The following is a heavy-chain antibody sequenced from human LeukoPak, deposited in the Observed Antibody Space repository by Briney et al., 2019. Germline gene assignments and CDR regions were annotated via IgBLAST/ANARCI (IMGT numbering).Heavy chain of an antibody. V-gene: IGHV5-51*01. J-gene: IGHJ5*02. D-gene: IGHD6-25*01. CDR2: ISPGDSGI. CDR3: AAAGASAP. CDR1: GYSFTNFW. Sequence: GESLKISCKGSGYSFTNFWIGWVRQMPGKGLEWMGVISPGDSGIRYSPSFQGQVTISVDKSISTAYLQWSSLKASDSAMYYCAAAGASAPWGQGTLVTVSS.